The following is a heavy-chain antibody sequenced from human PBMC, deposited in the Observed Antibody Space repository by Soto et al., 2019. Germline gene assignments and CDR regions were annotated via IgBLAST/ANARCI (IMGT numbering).Heavy chain of an antibody. CDR1: GGSINSYY. J-gene: IGHJ4*02. D-gene: IGHD1-1*01. V-gene: IGHV4-59*08. CDR2: ISYTGST. CDR3: ARHYPIGNNWNYFDY. Sequence: SETLSLTCSVSGGSINSYYLGWIRQPPGKGLEWIGYISYTGSTDYSPSLKSRVTISVDTSKNQFSLKVRSVTAADTAIYFCARHYPIGNNWNYFDYWGRGTLVTVSS.